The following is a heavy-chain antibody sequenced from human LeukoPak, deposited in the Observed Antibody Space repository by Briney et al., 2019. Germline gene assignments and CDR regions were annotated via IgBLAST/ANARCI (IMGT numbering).Heavy chain of an antibody. V-gene: IGHV4-31*03. CDR2: IYYSGST. J-gene: IGHJ4*02. CDR3: ARDSVSTGVVRAFDY. D-gene: IGHD1-26*01. Sequence: TLSLTCTVSGGSISSGGHYWSWIRQHPGQGLEWIGYIYYSGSTYYNPSLKSRVTISVDTSENQFSLNLSSVTAADTAVYYCARDSVSTGVVRAFDYWGQGTLVTVSS. CDR1: GGSISSGGHY.